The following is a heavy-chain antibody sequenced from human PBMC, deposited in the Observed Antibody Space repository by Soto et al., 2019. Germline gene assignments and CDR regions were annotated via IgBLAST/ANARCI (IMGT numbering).Heavy chain of an antibody. V-gene: IGHV1-46*01. CDR3: ARDRMLGIAVADGCGNTGYYYYYGMDV. Sequence: GASVKVSCKASGYTFTSYYMNWVGQAHGEGVEWMGIINPSGGSTSYAQKFQGRVTMTRDTSTSTVYMELSSLRSEDTAVYYCARDRMLGIAVADGCGNTGYYYYYGMDVWGQGTTVTVSS. D-gene: IGHD6-19*01. CDR2: INPSGGST. CDR1: GYTFTSYY. J-gene: IGHJ6*02.